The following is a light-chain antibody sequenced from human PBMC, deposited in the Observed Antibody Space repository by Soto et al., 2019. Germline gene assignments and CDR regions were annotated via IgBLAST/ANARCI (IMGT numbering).Light chain of an antibody. Sequence: EIVLTQSPATLSLSPGERATLSCRASHSVSSSLAWYQQKLGQAPRLLIYEASDRATGIPARFSGSGSGTDFTIIICILEPEDFAVYYCQQGSPWPWAFGQGTKV. CDR1: HSVSSS. CDR3: QQGSPWPWA. V-gene: IGKV3-11*01. J-gene: IGKJ1*01. CDR2: EAS.